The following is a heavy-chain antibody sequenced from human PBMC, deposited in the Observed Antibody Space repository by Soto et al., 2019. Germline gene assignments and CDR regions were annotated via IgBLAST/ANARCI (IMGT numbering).Heavy chain of an antibody. J-gene: IGHJ4*02. V-gene: IGHV3-9*01. CDR2: ISWNSGSI. CDR1: GFTFDDYA. CDR3: AKEGGGYSYGENFDY. Sequence: DVQLVESGGGLVQPGRSLRLSCAASGFTFDDYAMHWVRQAPGKGLEWVSGISWNSGSIGYADSVKGRFTISRDNAKNSLYLQMNSLRAEDTALYYCAKEGGGYSYGENFDYWGQGTLVTVSS. D-gene: IGHD5-18*01.